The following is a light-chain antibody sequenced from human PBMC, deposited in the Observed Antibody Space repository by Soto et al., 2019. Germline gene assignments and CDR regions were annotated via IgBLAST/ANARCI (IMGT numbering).Light chain of an antibody. CDR3: QQYGTSLT. Sequence: IVMTQSPGTLSLSPGEGATLSCRANQNIKNNFLAWYQQRPDQAPRLLIHAASIRATGTPDRFTGSASGTDFTLIISRLEPEDFAVYDCQQYGTSLTFGGGTRVEIK. CDR1: QNIKNNF. J-gene: IGKJ4*01. CDR2: AAS. V-gene: IGKV3-20*01.